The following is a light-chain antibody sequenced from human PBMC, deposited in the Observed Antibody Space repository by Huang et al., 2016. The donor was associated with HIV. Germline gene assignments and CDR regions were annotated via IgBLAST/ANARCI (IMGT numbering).Light chain of an antibody. Sequence: DIQMTQSPSSLCASVGDRVTITCRARQSISSYLNWYKQKPGKAPKPLFYAASSLQSGVPSRFSGSGSGTDFTLTISSLQPEDFATYYCQQSYSTLRYTFGQGTKLEIK. V-gene: IGKV1-39*01. CDR3: QQSYSTLRYT. J-gene: IGKJ2*01. CDR2: AAS. CDR1: QSISSY.